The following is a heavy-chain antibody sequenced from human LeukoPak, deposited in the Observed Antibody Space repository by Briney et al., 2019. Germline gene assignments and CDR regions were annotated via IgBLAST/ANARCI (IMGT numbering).Heavy chain of an antibody. V-gene: IGHV4-34*01. Sequence: PSETLSLTCGVNGGSFNDYYWTWIRQPPGKGLEWIGNIYYTGSTYYNASLQSRVTISIDMSKNQFSLRLSSVTAADTAMYYCVKSGGYGLIDYWGQGTLVTVSS. CDR1: GGSFNDYY. J-gene: IGHJ4*02. CDR3: VKSGGYGLIDY. CDR2: IYYTGST. D-gene: IGHD6-19*01.